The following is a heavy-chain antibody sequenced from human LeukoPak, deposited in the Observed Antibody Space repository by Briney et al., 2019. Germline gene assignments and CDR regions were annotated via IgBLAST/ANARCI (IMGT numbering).Heavy chain of an antibody. CDR2: IIPIFGTA. V-gene: IGHV1-69*13. D-gene: IGHD2-2*02. J-gene: IGHJ6*03. CDR1: GGTFSSYA. CDR3: ARVPDIVVVPAAIDRNYYYYMDV. Sequence: SVKVSCKASGGTFSSYAISWVRQAPGQGLEWMGGIIPIFGTANYAQKFQGRVTITADESTSTAYMELSSLRSEDTAVYYCARVPDIVVVPAAIDRNYYYYMDVWGKGTTLTVSS.